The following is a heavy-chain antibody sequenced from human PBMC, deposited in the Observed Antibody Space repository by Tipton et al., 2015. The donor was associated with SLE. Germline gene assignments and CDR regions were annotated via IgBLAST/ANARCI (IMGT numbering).Heavy chain of an antibody. V-gene: IGHV4-59*01. CDR3: ARGPNWGLDDAFDI. J-gene: IGHJ3*02. D-gene: IGHD7-27*01. Sequence: TLSLTCNISGGSISSSYWSWIRQPPGKGLEWIGCIYYSGTTKYNPSLKSRVTISVDSSKSQISLRLTSVTAADTAVYFCARGPNWGLDDAFDIWGQGTMVTVSS. CDR1: GGSISSSY. CDR2: IYYSGTT.